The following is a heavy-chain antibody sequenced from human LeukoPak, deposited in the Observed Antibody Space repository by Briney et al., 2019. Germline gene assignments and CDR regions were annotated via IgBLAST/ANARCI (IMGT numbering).Heavy chain of an antibody. Sequence: KPSETLSLTCTVSGGSISSSSYYWGWIRQPPGKGLEWIGSIYYSGSTYYNPSLKSRVTISVDTSKNQFSLKLSSVTAADTAVYYCARRYGSGSYYHWTGNWFDPWGQGTLVTVSS. CDR3: ARRYGSGSYYHWTGNWFDP. V-gene: IGHV4-39*01. J-gene: IGHJ5*02. CDR1: GGSISSSSYY. CDR2: IYYSGST. D-gene: IGHD3-10*01.